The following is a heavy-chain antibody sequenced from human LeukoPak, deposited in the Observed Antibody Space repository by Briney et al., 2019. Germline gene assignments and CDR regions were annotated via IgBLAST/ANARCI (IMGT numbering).Heavy chain of an antibody. CDR1: GFTFSSYA. V-gene: IGHV3-23*01. J-gene: IGHJ1*01. D-gene: IGHD2-8*02. CDR2: ISGSGGGT. Sequence: GGSLRLSCAASGFTFSSYAMSWVRQAPGKGLEWISTISGSGGGTYYADSVKGRFTISRDNSKNTLSLQMNSLRAEDTAVYHCAKGLVGTEYFQHWGQGTLVTVSS. CDR3: AKGLVGTEYFQH.